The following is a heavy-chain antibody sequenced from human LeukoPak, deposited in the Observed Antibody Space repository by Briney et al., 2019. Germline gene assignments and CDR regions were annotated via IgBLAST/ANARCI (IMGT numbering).Heavy chain of an antibody. CDR2: MNPNSGNT. CDR1: GYTFTSYG. V-gene: IGHV1-8*02. Sequence: ASVKVSCKASGYTFTSYGISWVRQAPGQGLEWMGWMNPNSGNTGYAQKFQGRVAMTRSTSISTAYMELSSLRSEDTAVYYCARGAQTIFGVVIRAAGWLDPWGQGTLVTVSS. CDR3: ARGAQTIFGVVIRAAGWLDP. J-gene: IGHJ5*02. D-gene: IGHD3-3*01.